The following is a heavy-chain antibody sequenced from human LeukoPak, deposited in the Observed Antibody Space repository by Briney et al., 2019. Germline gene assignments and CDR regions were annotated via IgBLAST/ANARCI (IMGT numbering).Heavy chain of an antibody. J-gene: IGHJ6*03. CDR3: ARQGSGYSPTYYYYMDV. V-gene: IGHV5-51*01. Sequence: GESLKISCQGSEYTFTTYWIAWVRQMPGKGLEWMGIIYPGDSDTRYSPSFQGQVTISADKSISTAYLQWSSLKASDTAMYYCARQGSGYSPTYYYYMDVWGKGTTVTISS. CDR1: EYTFTTYW. D-gene: IGHD5-18*01. CDR2: IYPGDSDT.